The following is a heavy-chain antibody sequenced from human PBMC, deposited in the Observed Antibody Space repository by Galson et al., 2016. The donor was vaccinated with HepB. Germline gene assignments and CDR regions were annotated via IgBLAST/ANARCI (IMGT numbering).Heavy chain of an antibody. J-gene: IGHJ2*01. V-gene: IGHV3-23*01. D-gene: IGHD1-7*01. CDR3: AKGENWNYGVWWYFDL. Sequence: SLRLSCAASGFTFSSYAMSWVRQAPGKGLEWVSAMCGSGASTFYADSVEGRFTISRDNSKNTLYLQMNSLRAEDTAVYYCAKGENWNYGVWWYFDLWGRGTLVTVSS. CDR1: GFTFSSYA. CDR2: MCGSGAST.